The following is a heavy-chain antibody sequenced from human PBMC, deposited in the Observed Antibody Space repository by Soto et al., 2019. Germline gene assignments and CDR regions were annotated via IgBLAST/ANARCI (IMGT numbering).Heavy chain of an antibody. CDR3: ARGEEWELLFSKSGYGMDV. J-gene: IGHJ6*02. Sequence: SETLSLTCTVSGGSISSYYWSWIRQPPGKGLEWIGYIYYSGSTNYNPSLKSRVTISVDTSKNQFSLKLSSVTAADTAVYYCARGEEWELLFSKSGYGMDVWGQGTTVTVSS. V-gene: IGHV4-59*01. D-gene: IGHD1-26*01. CDR2: IYYSGST. CDR1: GGSISSYY.